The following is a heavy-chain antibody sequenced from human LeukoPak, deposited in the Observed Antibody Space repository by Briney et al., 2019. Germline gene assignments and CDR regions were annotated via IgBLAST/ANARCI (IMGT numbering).Heavy chain of an antibody. CDR3: ARDHYYGSGTSPPRMDV. V-gene: IGHV3-30-3*01. Sequence: GGSLRLSCAVSGFTFSTYAMYWVRQAPGKGLEWVAVISYDGSNKYYADSAKGRFTISRDNSKNTLYLQMNSLRAEDTAVYYCARDHYYGSGTSPPRMDVWGQGTTVTVSS. CDR1: GFTFSTYA. J-gene: IGHJ6*02. CDR2: ISYDGSNK. D-gene: IGHD3-10*01.